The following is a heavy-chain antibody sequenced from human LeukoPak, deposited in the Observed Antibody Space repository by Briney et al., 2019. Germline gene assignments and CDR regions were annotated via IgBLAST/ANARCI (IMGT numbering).Heavy chain of an antibody. Sequence: ASVTVSCKASGGTFSNYALNWVRQAPGQGLEWMGGIIPIFGTANYAQKFQGRVTITADESTSTAYMELSSLRSDDTAVYYCARDRIHYYYDSSGYHDYWGQGTLVTVSS. CDR2: IIPIFGTA. CDR3: ARDRIHYYYDSSGYHDY. CDR1: GGTFSNYA. J-gene: IGHJ4*02. D-gene: IGHD3-22*01. V-gene: IGHV1-69*13.